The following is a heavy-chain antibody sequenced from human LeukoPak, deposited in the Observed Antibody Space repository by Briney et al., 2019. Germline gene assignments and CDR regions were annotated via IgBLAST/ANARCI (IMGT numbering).Heavy chain of an antibody. CDR3: ARAPGEGHDYYYYYYMDV. J-gene: IGHJ6*03. D-gene: IGHD1-1*01. CDR2: INPSGGST. V-gene: IGHV1-46*03. Sequence: ASVKVSCKASGYTFTSYYMHWVRQAPGQGLEWMGIINPSGGSTSYAQKFQGRVTITRDTSTSTVYMELSSLRSEDTAVYYCARAPGEGHDYYYYYYMDVWGKGTTVTVSS. CDR1: GYTFTSYY.